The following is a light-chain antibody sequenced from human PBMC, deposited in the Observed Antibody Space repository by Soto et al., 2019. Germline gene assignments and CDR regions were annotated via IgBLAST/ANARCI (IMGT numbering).Light chain of an antibody. CDR3: QQDNSFPLT. V-gene: IGKV1-12*01. Sequence: DIQITQSPWYVSASVGGRVTLTCRASQGISTWLAWYQQKPGKAPKLLIYVASSLQSGVPSRLSGSGSGTVFTLTISNLQPEDFATYYCQQDNSFPLTFGQGTQLEIK. J-gene: IGKJ5*01. CDR1: QGISTW. CDR2: VAS.